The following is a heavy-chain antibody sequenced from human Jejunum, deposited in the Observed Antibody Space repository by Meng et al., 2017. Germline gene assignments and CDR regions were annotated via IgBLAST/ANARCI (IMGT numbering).Heavy chain of an antibody. CDR2: IYYTGST. D-gene: IGHD3-9*01. J-gene: IGHJ5*02. CDR1: GGSISSSSYY. V-gene: IGHV4-39*07. CDR3: ARVLRFFDWLSTFHP. Sequence: GSLRLSCTVSGGSISSSSYYWGWIRQAPGKGLEWIATIYYTGSTYYNPSLKSRVTISVDTSKNQFSLKLSSVTAADTAVYYCARVLRFFDWLSTFHPWGQGTLVTVSS.